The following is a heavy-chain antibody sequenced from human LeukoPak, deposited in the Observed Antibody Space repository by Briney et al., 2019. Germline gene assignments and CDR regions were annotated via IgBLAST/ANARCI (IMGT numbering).Heavy chain of an antibody. CDR2: IGGTDGST. J-gene: IGHJ4*02. D-gene: IGHD3-10*01. CDR3: AKRDSHGSHPYYLDS. CDR1: GFAFTNHA. Sequence: GGSLRLSCVASGFAFTNHAMTWVRQAPGKGLEWVSSIGGTDGSTYYADSVRGRFTISRDNSKDTLYLQMNSLRVEDAATYYCAKRDSHGSHPYYLDSWGQGALVTVSS. V-gene: IGHV3-23*01.